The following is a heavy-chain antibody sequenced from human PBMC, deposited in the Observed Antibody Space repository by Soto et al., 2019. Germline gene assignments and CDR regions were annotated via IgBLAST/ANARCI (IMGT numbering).Heavy chain of an antibody. Sequence: ASVKVSCKASGYTFTSYGITWVRQAPGQGLEWMGWISAYNGNTNYAQKLQGRVTMTTDTSTSTAYMELSSLRSEDTAVYYCARMGTYGDSDYYYYGMDVWGQGTTVTVSS. D-gene: IGHD4-17*01. CDR2: ISAYNGNT. J-gene: IGHJ6*02. CDR1: GYTFTSYG. V-gene: IGHV1-18*01. CDR3: ARMGTYGDSDYYYYGMDV.